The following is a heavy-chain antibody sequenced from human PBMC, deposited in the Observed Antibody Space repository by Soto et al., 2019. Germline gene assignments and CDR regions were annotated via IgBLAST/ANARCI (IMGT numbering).Heavy chain of an antibody. J-gene: IGHJ6*02. D-gene: IGHD3-10*02. CDR3: ARDYVMDV. Sequence: EVQLVESGGGLVKPGGSLRLSCAASGFTFSGDAMNWVRQSPGKGQEWVSSISTTSTYIYYADSVKGRFTISRDNANNSLHLQMNDLRAEDTAVYYCARDYVMDVWGQGTTVTVSS. CDR2: ISTTSTYI. CDR1: GFTFSGDA. V-gene: IGHV3-21*01.